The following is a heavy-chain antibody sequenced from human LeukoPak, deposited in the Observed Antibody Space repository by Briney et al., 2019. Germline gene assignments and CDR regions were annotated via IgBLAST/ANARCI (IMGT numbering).Heavy chain of an antibody. Sequence: GGSLRLSCAASGFTFSSYGIHWVRQAPGKGLEWVAFIRYDGSNKYHADSVKGRFTISRDNAKNTLYLQMNSLRAEDTAVYYCARVRWGGLYYFDYWGQGTLVTASS. V-gene: IGHV3-30*02. CDR2: IRYDGSNK. CDR3: ARVRWGGLYYFDY. J-gene: IGHJ4*02. CDR1: GFTFSSYG. D-gene: IGHD3-16*01.